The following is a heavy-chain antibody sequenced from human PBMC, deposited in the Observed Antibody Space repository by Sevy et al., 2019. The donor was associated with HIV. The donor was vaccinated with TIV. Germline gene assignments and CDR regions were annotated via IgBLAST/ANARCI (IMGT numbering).Heavy chain of an antibody. Sequence: SETLSLTCAVYGGSFSNYYWSWIHQPPGKGPEWIGVVNYSGNINYNPSLESRATISVDTSKNQFSLRLTSVTAADTAIYYCARGRSRAARQDYWSQGTLVTVSS. CDR1: GGSFSNYY. J-gene: IGHJ4*02. D-gene: IGHD6-6*01. V-gene: IGHV4-34*01. CDR3: ARGRSRAARQDY. CDR2: VNYSGNI.